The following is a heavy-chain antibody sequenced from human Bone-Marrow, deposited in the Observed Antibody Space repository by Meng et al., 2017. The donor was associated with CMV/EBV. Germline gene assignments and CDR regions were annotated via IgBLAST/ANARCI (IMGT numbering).Heavy chain of an antibody. CDR3: ARDYDYVWGSYRRFDY. V-gene: IGHV3-48*03. CDR1: GLTFSSYE. D-gene: IGHD3-16*02. J-gene: IGHJ4*02. Sequence: GESLKISCAASGLTFSSYEMNWVRQAPGKGLEWVSYISSSGSTIYYADSVKGRFTISRDNAKNSLYLQMNSLRAEDTAVYYCARDYDYVWGSYRRFDYWGEGTLVTVSS. CDR2: ISSSGSTI.